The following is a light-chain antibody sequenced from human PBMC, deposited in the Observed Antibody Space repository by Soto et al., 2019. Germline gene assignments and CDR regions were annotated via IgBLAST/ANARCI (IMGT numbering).Light chain of an antibody. CDR3: QQSSTVPLT. CDR2: KAS. CDR1: QSISSW. J-gene: IGKJ4*01. V-gene: IGKV1-5*03. Sequence: DIQMTQSPSTLSASVGDRVTITCRASQSISSWLAWYQQKPGQAPKLLIYKASTLQSGVPSRFSGSGSGTDFTLTISSLQPEDFATYYCQQSSTVPLTFGGGTKVEIK.